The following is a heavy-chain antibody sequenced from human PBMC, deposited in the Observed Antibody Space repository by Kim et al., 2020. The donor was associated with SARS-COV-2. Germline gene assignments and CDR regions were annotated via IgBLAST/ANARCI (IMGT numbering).Heavy chain of an antibody. CDR2: ISGDGNVI. V-gene: IGHV3-11*01. CDR1: EFSFSDYY. Sequence: GGSLRLSCAASEFSFSDYYMGWIRQAPGKGLEWVSYISGDGNVIYSAASVRGRFTVSRDNGEKSLFLQMDSLKAEDTAVYYCARAEYYHHTGGSQNFYSYHGLDVWGQGPTVIVSS. CDR3: ARAEYYHHTGGSQNFYSYHGLDV. D-gene: IGHD2-8*02. J-gene: IGHJ6*02.